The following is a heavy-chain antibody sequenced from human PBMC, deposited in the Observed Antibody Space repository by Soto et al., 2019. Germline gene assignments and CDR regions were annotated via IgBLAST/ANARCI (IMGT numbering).Heavy chain of an antibody. D-gene: IGHD3-16*01. CDR3: AGGVYELDP. CDR1: GFTFSNYW. Sequence: EVQLVESGGGLVQPGGSLRLSCVASGFTFSNYWMGWVRQAPGKGLEWVTNMQQDGSEKYYLDSVKGRFTISRDNAKNSLFLQMNSLRAEDTAVYYCAGGVYELDPWGQGTLVTVSS. J-gene: IGHJ5*02. V-gene: IGHV3-7*04. CDR2: MQQDGSEK.